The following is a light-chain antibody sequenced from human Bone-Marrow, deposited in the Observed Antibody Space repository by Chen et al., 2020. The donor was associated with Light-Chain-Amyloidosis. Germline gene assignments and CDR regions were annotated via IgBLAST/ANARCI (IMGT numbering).Light chain of an antibody. J-gene: IGLJ3*02. V-gene: IGLV3-21*02. CDR3: QVWDRSSDRPV. CDR2: YDS. CDR1: NIGSTS. Sequence: SYVLTQPSSVSVAPGQTATIACGGNNIGSTSAHWYQQTPGQAPLLVFYYDSYRPSVVPERLSGSNSGNTATLTISRVEAGDEADYYCQVWDRSSDRPVFGGGTKLTVL.